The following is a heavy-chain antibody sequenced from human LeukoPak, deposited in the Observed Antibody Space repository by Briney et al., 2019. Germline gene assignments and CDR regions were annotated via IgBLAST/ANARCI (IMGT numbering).Heavy chain of an antibody. CDR1: GGTFSSYA. Sequence: SVKVSCKASGGTFSSYAISWVRQAPGQGLEWMGGIIPIFDTANYAQKFQGRVTITADESTSTAYMELSSLRSEDTAVYYCARDPGYSGYGEYYYYGMDVWGQGTTVTVSS. D-gene: IGHD5-12*01. J-gene: IGHJ6*02. V-gene: IGHV1-69*13. CDR3: ARDPGYSGYGEYYYYGMDV. CDR2: IIPIFDTA.